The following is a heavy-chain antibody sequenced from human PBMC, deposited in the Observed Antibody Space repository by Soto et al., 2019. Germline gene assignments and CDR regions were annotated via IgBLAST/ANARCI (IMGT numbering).Heavy chain of an antibody. J-gene: IGHJ5*02. CDR3: ARGRCSSTSCNWLDP. D-gene: IGHD2-2*01. V-gene: IGHV4-59*12. CDR1: GDSSSRYY. CDR2: IYYSGGT. Sequence: SETLSITCTVSGDSSSRYYWSWIRQPPRKGLEWMGYIYYSGGTYYTPSLKSRVTISVDTSKNQFSLKLSSVTAADTAVYYCARGRCSSTSCNWLDPWGQGTLVTVSS.